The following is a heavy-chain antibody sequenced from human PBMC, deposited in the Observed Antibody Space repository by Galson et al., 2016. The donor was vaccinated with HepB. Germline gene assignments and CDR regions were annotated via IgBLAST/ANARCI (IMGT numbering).Heavy chain of an antibody. V-gene: IGHV1-46*01. J-gene: IGHJ1*01. Sequence: SVKVSCKASGYTFTSYFIHWARQAPGQGLEWMGVINTSGGGISYAQKFQGRVTVTRDTSTTTVYMELSTLRPEDTAVYYCARIHGGSDFQLWGQGTLVTVSS. CDR1: GYTFTSYF. CDR2: INTSGGGI. CDR3: ARIHGGSDFQL. D-gene: IGHD4-23*01.